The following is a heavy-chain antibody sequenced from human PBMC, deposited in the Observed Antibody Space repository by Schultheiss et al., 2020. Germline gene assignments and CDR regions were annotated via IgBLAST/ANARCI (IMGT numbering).Heavy chain of an antibody. Sequence: GESLKISCAASGFTFSSYGMHWVRQAPGKGLEWVAVISYDGSNKYYADSVKGRFTISRDNSKNTLYLQMNSLRAEDTAVYYCARAMVRGVITYYYGMDVWGQGTTVTVSS. CDR3: ARAMVRGVITYYYGMDV. V-gene: IGHV3-30*12. CDR2: ISYDGSNK. CDR1: GFTFSSYG. J-gene: IGHJ6*02. D-gene: IGHD3-10*01.